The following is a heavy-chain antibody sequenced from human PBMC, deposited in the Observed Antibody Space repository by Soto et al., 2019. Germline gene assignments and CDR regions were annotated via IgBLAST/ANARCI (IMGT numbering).Heavy chain of an antibody. CDR1: GGTVASSHW. CDR3: AREIVTAGGTNYFDP. Sequence: SETLSLTCGVSGGTVASSHWWSWVRQSPGGGLEWIGNVYHTGDTNFNPSLQSRVTISVDKSNNQFSLRLNSLTAADTAVYFCAREIVTAGGTNYFDPWCPGTLVTLSS. J-gene: IGHJ5*02. D-gene: IGHD2-21*02. V-gene: IGHV4-4*02. CDR2: VYHTGDT.